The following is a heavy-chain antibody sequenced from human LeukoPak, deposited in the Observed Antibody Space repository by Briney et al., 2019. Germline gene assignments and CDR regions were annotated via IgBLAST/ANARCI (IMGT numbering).Heavy chain of an antibody. CDR3: ARGGSYLSAFDI. V-gene: IGHV3-53*01. CDR2: IYSGGST. D-gene: IGHD1-26*01. J-gene: IGHJ3*02. CDR1: GFTVSRNY. Sequence: GGSLRLSCAASGFTVSRNYMSWVRQAPGKGLEWVSIIYSGGSTFYADSVKGRFTISRDNSKNTLYLQMNSLRAEDTAVYYCARGGSYLSAFDIWGQGTMVTVSS.